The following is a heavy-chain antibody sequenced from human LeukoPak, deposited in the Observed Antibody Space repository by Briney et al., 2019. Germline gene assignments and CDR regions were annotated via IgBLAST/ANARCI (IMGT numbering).Heavy chain of an antibody. CDR3: ARVFLYYYGSGSPDYFDY. V-gene: IGHV1-2*02. J-gene: IGHJ4*02. CDR2: INPNRGGT. CDR1: GYTFTGYY. Sequence: ASVKVSCKASGYTFTGYYMHWVRQAPGQGLEWMGWINPNRGGTNYGQKFQGRVTMTRDTSISTAYMELSRLRSDDTAVYYCARVFLYYYGSGSPDYFDYWGQGTLVTVSS. D-gene: IGHD3-10*01.